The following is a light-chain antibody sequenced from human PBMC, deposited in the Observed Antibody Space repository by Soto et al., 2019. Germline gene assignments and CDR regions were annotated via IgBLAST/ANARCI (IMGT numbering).Light chain of an antibody. CDR2: GAS. Sequence: EIVLTQSPGTLSLSPGERATLSCRASQRVSSNYLAWYQQKPGQAPRPLIYGASNRATGIPDRFSGSGSGTDFTLTISRLEPEDFAVYYCQQYGSLITFGQGTRLEIK. J-gene: IGKJ5*01. V-gene: IGKV3-20*01. CDR1: QRVSSNY. CDR3: QQYGSLIT.